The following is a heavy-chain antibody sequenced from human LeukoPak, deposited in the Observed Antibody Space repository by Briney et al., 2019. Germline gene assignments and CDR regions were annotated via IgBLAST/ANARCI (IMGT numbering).Heavy chain of an antibody. CDR2: ISGSGGST. CDR3: ANKRDQYSSGWYPPGNMDV. V-gene: IGHV3-23*01. D-gene: IGHD6-19*01. CDR1: GFTFSSYA. J-gene: IGHJ6*03. Sequence: GGSLRLSCAASGFTFSSYAMSWVRQAPGKGLEWVSAISGSGGSTYYADSVKGRFTISRDNSKNTLYLQMNSLRAEDTAVYYCANKRDQYSSGWYPPGNMDVWGKGTTVTVSS.